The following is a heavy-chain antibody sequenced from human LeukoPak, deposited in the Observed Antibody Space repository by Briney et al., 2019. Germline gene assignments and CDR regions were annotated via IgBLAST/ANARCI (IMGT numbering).Heavy chain of an antibody. J-gene: IGHJ4*02. CDR2: VFHSGST. V-gene: IGHV4-4*02. Sequence: PSETLSLTCAVSGDSISSGSWWSWVRQPPGKGLEWIGEVFHSGSTKSNSSLKSRVTMSVDKSSNQFSLNLNSMTAADTAVYYCARDCGSTSCPFDYWGQGTLVTVSS. CDR3: ARDCGSTSCPFDY. CDR1: GDSISSGSW. D-gene: IGHD2-2*01.